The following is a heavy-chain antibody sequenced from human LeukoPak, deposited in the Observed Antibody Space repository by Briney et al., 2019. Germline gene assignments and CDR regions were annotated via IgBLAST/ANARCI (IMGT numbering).Heavy chain of an antibody. CDR3: ARGVDYYDSSGKDAFDI. V-gene: IGHV1-69*06. CDR2: IIPIFGTA. Sequence: GASVKVSCKASGGTFSSYAISWVRQAPGQGLEWMGGIIPIFGTANYAQKFQGRVTITADKSTSTAYMELSSLRSEDTAVYYCARGVDYYDSSGKDAFDIWGQGTMVTVSS. D-gene: IGHD3-22*01. CDR1: GGTFSSYA. J-gene: IGHJ3*02.